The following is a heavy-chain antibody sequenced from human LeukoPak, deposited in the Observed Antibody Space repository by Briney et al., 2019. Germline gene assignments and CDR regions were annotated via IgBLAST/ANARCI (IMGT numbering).Heavy chain of an antibody. CDR1: GFSFSDYY. CDR2: ISSSGTII. Sequence: PGGSLRLSCAAPGFSFSDYYMSWVRQAPGKGLEYISYISSSGTIISYADSVKGRFTISRDNPKKSLYLQMNSLRVEDTAVYYCARTARNPDSWGQGTLVTVSS. V-gene: IGHV3-11*04. J-gene: IGHJ5*01. CDR3: ARTARNPDS. D-gene: IGHD5-18*01.